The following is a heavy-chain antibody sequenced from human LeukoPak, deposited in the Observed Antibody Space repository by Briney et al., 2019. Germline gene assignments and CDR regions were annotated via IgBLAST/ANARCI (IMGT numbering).Heavy chain of an antibody. CDR1: GGSISNYY. J-gene: IGHJ1*01. D-gene: IGHD2-21*01. CDR3: ARVDCGDDCYKYFQH. CDR2: IYYSGST. Sequence: SETLSLTCTVSGGSISNYYWSWIRQPPGKGLEWIGYIYYSGSTNYNPSLTSRVSISVDTSKRQFSLRLSSVTAADTAVYYCARVDCGDDCYKYFQHWGQGTLVTVSS. V-gene: IGHV4-59*08.